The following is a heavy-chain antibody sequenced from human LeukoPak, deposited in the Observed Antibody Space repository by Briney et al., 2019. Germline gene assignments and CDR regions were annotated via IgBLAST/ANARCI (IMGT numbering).Heavy chain of an antibody. J-gene: IGHJ6*02. CDR1: GFTFSSYA. CDR2: ISGSGGST. D-gene: IGHD6-6*01. Sequence: GGSLRLPCAASGFTFSSYAMSWVRQAPGKGLEWVSAISGSGGSTYYADSVKGRFTISRDNSKNTLYLQMNSLRAEDTAVYYCAKEGAARVYYYYYGMDVWGQGTTVTVSS. CDR3: AKEGAARVYYYYYGMDV. V-gene: IGHV3-23*01.